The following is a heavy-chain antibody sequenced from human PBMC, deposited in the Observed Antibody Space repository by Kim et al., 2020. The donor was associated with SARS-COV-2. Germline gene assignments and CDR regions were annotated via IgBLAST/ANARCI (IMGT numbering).Heavy chain of an antibody. V-gene: IGHV5-10-1*01. D-gene: IGHD3-9*01. CDR2: IDPSDSYT. Sequence: GESLKISCQGSGYSFTNYWINWVRQVPGKGLEWMGRIDPSDSYTNYSPSFQGHVTMSADNSISTAYLQWSSLKASDTAMYYCASHLNYDILTGSWYFDYWGQGTLVTVSS. CDR1: GYSFTNYW. CDR3: ASHLNYDILTGSWYFDY. J-gene: IGHJ4*02.